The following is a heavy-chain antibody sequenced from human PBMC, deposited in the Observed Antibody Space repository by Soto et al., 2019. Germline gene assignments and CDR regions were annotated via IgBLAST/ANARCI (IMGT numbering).Heavy chain of an antibody. CDR2: IYPGDSDT. CDR3: ASGFRLAAAGPFDAFDI. J-gene: IGHJ3*02. Sequence: GESLKISCKGSGYSFTSYWIGWVRQMPGKGLEWMGIIYPGDSDTRYSPSFQGQVTISADKSISTAYLQWSSLKASDTAMYYCASGFRLAAAGPFDAFDIWRQGTMVTVSS. D-gene: IGHD6-13*01. CDR1: GYSFTSYW. V-gene: IGHV5-51*01.